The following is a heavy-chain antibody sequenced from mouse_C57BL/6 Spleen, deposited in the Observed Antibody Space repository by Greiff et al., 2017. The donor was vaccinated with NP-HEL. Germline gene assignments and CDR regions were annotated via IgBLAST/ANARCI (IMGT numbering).Heavy chain of an antibody. CDR1: GYTFTEYT. V-gene: IGHV1-62-2*01. Sequence: QVQLKQSGAELVKPGASLKLSCKASGYTFTEYTIHWVKQRSGQGLEWIGWFYPGSGSIKYNEKFKDKATLTADKSSSTVYMELSRLTSEDSAVYFCARHDYYGSSLYYAMDYWGQGTSVTVSS. J-gene: IGHJ4*01. D-gene: IGHD1-1*01. CDR2: FYPGSGSI. CDR3: ARHDYYGSSLYYAMDY.